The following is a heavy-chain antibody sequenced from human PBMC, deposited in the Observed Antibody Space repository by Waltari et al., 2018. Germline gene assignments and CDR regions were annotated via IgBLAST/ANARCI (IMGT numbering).Heavy chain of an antibody. V-gene: IGHV4-4*02. D-gene: IGHD1-1*01. J-gene: IGHJ4*02. CDR1: GDSMSTTHW. CDR3: ARDRGRGLYLDT. CDR2: VHGSGRT. Sequence: QESGPGLVKPSGTLSLICAVSGDSMSTTHWWSWVRQTPGKGLEWIGQVHGSGRTNYNPSFASLVTISLDTSTHHFALKVTSATAADTAFYYCARDRGRGLYLDTWGPGILVTVSP.